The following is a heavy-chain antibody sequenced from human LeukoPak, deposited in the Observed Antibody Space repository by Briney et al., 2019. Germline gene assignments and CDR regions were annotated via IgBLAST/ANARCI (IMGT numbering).Heavy chain of an antibody. CDR1: GGPISSYY. Sequence: PSETLSLTCTVSGGPISSYYWSWLRQPPGKGLEWIGYIYYSGSTNYNPSLKSRVTISVDTSKNQFSLKLSSVTAADTAVYYCARGLEPTGDSYGYLNWFDPWGQGTLVTVSS. CDR2: IYYSGST. CDR3: ARGLEPTGDSYGYLNWFDP. D-gene: IGHD5-18*01. J-gene: IGHJ5*02. V-gene: IGHV4-59*01.